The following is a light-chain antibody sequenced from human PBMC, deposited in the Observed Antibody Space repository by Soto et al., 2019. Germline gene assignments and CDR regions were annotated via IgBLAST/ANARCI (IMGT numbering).Light chain of an antibody. Sequence: DIQMTQSPSSLSASVGARVSITCQASQDIRTSLSWFQQKPGRAPKLLIYGASYLETGVPSRFRGSGSGTEFSFTISSPQSEDIATYYCQQYDNPPPFTFGPGTKVDIK. CDR1: QDIRTS. V-gene: IGKV1-33*01. CDR3: QQYDNPPPFT. J-gene: IGKJ3*01. CDR2: GAS.